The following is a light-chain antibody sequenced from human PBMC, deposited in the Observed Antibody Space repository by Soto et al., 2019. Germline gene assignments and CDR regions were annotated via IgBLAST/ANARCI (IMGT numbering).Light chain of an antibody. J-gene: IGKJ2*01. Sequence: EIVLTQSPGTLSLSPGERATLSCRASQSVSSSYLDWYQQKPGQAPRLLIYGASSRATGIPDRFSGSGSGTDFTLNISRLEPEDFAVYYCQQYGSSPYTFGQGTKLEIK. CDR2: GAS. V-gene: IGKV3-20*01. CDR1: QSVSSSY. CDR3: QQYGSSPYT.